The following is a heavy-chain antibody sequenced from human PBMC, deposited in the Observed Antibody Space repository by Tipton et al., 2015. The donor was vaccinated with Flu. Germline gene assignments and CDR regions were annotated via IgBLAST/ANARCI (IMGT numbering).Heavy chain of an antibody. CDR3: ARFGSYPGNGFDP. CDR2: TNHSGGT. D-gene: IGHD1-26*01. CDR1: GGSFLNYV. Sequence: TLSLTCAVYGGSFLNYVWTWIRQSPGKGLEWIGETNHSGGTKYNPSLKSRVTISLDTSKNHFFLNLTSMTAADTAMYYCARFGSYPGNGFDPWGQGTLVTVSS. J-gene: IGHJ5*02. V-gene: IGHV4-34*01.